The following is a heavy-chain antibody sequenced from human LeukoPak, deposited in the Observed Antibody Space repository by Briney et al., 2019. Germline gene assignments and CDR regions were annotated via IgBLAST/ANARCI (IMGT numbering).Heavy chain of an antibody. CDR1: GFTFSTYW. CDR2: IQQDGNEK. D-gene: IGHD1-26*01. J-gene: IGHJ4*02. V-gene: IGHV3-7*01. CDR3: ASRIVGTPDYFDY. Sequence: WGSLRLSCAASGFTFSTYWMSGVGQAPGKGLEWVANIQQDGNEKYYVDSVKGRFTISRDNAKNSLYLQMNSLRVEDTAVYYCASRIVGTPDYFDYWGQGTLVTVSS.